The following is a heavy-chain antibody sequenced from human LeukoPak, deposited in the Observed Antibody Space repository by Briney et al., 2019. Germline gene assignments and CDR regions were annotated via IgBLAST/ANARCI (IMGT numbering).Heavy chain of an antibody. CDR1: GFTFSSYS. CDR2: ISSSSSYI. CDR3: ARGFSSGWYLFGDF. V-gene: IGHV3-21*01. J-gene: IGHJ4*02. D-gene: IGHD6-19*01. Sequence: PGGSLRLSCAASGFTFSSYSMNWVRQAPGKGLEWVSSISSSSSYIYYADSVKGRFTISRDNAKNSLYLQMNSLRAEDTAVYYCARGFSSGWYLFGDFWGQGALVTVSS.